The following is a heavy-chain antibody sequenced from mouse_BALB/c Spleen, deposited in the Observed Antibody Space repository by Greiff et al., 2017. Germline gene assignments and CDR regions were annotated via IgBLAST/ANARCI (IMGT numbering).Heavy chain of an antibody. D-gene: IGHD2-1*01. CDR1: GFTFSSYT. CDR3: TRDGVYSYGTLSSAMDY. V-gene: IGHV5-6-4*01. CDR2: ISSGGSYT. J-gene: IGHJ4*01. Sequence: EVNVVESGGGLVKPGGSLKLSCAASGFTFSSYTMSWVRQTPEKRLEWVATISSGGSYTYYPDSVKGRFTISRDNAKNTLYLQMSSLKSEDTAMYYCTRDGVYSYGTLSSAMDYWGPGTSVPVSS.